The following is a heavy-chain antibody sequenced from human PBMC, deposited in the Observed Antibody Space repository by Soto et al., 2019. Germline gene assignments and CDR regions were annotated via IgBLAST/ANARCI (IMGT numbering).Heavy chain of an antibody. V-gene: IGHV1-69*13. CDR1: GGTFSSYA. Sequence: SVKVSCKASGGTFSSYAISWVRQAPGQGLEWMGGIIPIFGTANCAQKFQGRVTITADESTSTAYMELSSLRSEDTAVYYCARGAGITSQNLATYNFDYWGQGTLVTVSS. J-gene: IGHJ4*02. CDR2: IIPIFGTA. CDR3: ARGAGITSQNLATYNFDY. D-gene: IGHD3-10*01.